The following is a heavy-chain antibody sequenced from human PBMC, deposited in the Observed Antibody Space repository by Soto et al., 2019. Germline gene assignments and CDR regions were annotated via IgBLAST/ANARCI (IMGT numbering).Heavy chain of an antibody. Sequence: QVQLQESGPGLVKPSETLSLTCTVSGGSIGNSYWSWIRQSPGKGLECIGYIYYSGSSNYNPSLKSRVAIPVDTSKNEFSMKLSSVTAADTAVYYCARHSSSWPIFDYWGQGTLVIVS. CDR3: ARHSSSWPIFDY. CDR2: IYYSGSS. D-gene: IGHD6-13*01. J-gene: IGHJ4*02. CDR1: GGSIGNSY. V-gene: IGHV4-59*08.